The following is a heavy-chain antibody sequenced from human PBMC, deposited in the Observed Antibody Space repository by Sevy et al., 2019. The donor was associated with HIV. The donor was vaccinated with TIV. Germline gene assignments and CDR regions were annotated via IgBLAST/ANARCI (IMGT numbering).Heavy chain of an antibody. CDR2: INPNNGGT. J-gene: IGHJ4*02. V-gene: IGHV1-2*02. D-gene: IGHD3-10*01. CDR1: GYTFTDYY. CDR3: ARASHVSGSYTDDY. Sequence: ASVKVSCRASGYTFTDYYLHWVRQAPGQGLEWMGWINPNNGGTECAQRFQGRVAMTRDTSISTVYMELSRLRSDDTAVYYCARASHVSGSYTDDYWGQGTLVTVSS.